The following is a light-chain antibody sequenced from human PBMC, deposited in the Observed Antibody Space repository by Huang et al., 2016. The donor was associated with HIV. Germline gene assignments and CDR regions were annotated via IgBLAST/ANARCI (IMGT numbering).Light chain of an antibody. J-gene: IGKJ3*01. CDR1: QNIDNH. CDR3: LQTHTPPRVT. V-gene: IGKV1-39*01. CDR2: TAS. Sequence: DIRMTQAPSSLSASVGDRVTISCRASQNIDNHLHWYQQKPGKAPKLRIETASNLHDGVPSRFIGSGSGTDFTLTISSLQPEDFATYSCLQTHTPPRVTFGPGTKINIK.